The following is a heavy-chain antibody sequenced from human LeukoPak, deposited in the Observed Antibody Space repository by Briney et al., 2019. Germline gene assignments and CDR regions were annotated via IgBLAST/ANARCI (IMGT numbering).Heavy chain of an antibody. CDR2: IHSSGST. J-gene: IGHJ4*02. D-gene: IGHD3-22*01. Sequence: SETLSLTCTVSGGSISGYYWSWVRQPAGEGLQWLGRIHSSGSTNYNPSLKGRVTMSVDTSKNEFSLRLSSVTAADTAVYYCARNYADIGGFYSYYFDYWGQGALVTVSS. CDR1: GGSISGYY. V-gene: IGHV4-4*07. CDR3: ARNYADIGGFYSYYFDY.